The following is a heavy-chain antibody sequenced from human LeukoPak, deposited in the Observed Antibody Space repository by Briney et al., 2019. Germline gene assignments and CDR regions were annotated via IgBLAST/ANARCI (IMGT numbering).Heavy chain of an antibody. J-gene: IGHJ4*02. CDR1: GFSLSTSGMR. CDR3: ARLAYCGGDCYSRAYFDY. CDR2: IDWDDDK. D-gene: IGHD2-21*02. Sequence: SGPALVKPTQTLTLTCTFSGFSLSTSGMRVSWIRQPPGKALEWLARIDWDDDKLYRTSLKTRLTISKDTSKNQVVLAMTNMDPVDTATYYCARLAYCGGDCYSRAYFDYWGQGTLVTVSS. V-gene: IGHV2-70*04.